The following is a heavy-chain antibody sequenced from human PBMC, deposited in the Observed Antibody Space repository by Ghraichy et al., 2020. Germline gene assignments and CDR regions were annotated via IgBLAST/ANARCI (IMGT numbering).Heavy chain of an antibody. J-gene: IGHJ4*02. D-gene: IGHD6-13*01. Sequence: GGSLRLSCAASGFTFRSYWMSWVRQAPGKGLEWVASIKQDGSEKYYVDSVKDRFTISRDNAKNSLFLQMNSLRAEDTAVYYCAREGSSSYPDYWGQGTLVTVSS. CDR3: AREGSSSYPDY. CDR1: GFTFRSYW. CDR2: IKQDGSEK. V-gene: IGHV3-7*03.